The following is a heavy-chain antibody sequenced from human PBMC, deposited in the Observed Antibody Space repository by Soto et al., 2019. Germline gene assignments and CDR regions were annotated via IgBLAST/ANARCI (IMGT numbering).Heavy chain of an antibody. CDR1: GGSISSYY. CDR2: IYYSGST. J-gene: IGHJ4*02. Sequence: PSETLSLTCTVSGGSISSYYWSWIRQPPGKGLEWIGYIYYSGSTNYNPSLKSRVTISVDTSKNQFSLKLSSVTAADAAVYYCAKSSYKLQFDYWGQGTLVTVSS. D-gene: IGHD1-20*01. V-gene: IGHV4-59*01. CDR3: AKSSYKLQFDY.